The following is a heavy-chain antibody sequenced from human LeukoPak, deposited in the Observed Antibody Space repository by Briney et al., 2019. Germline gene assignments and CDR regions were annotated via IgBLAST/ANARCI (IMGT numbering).Heavy chain of an antibody. CDR3: AKDRVGATIFSPDYFDY. J-gene: IGHJ4*02. CDR2: ISFDGTNK. V-gene: IGHV3-30-3*01. CDR1: GFTSSTYA. Sequence: GGSLRLSCAASGFTSSTYAIHWVRQAPGTGLEWVAVISFDGTNKYYADSVKGRFTISRDNSKNTLYLQMNSLRAEDTAVYYCAKDRVGATIFSPDYFDYWGQGTLVTVSS. D-gene: IGHD1-26*01.